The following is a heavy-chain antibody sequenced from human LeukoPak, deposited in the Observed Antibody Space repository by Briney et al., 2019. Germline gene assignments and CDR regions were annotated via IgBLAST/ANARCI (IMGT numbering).Heavy chain of an antibody. D-gene: IGHD3-3*01. V-gene: IGHV3-11*01. CDR3: PTAGHGRDFWSGYPFYYYGMDV. CDR1: GFTFSDYY. J-gene: IGHJ6*02. CDR2: ISSSGSTI. Sequence: GGSLRLSCAASGFTFSDYYMSWIRQAPGKGLEWVSYISSSGSTIYYADSVKGRFTISRDNAKNSLYLQMDSLRAEDTAVYYCPTAGHGRDFWSGYPFYYYGMDVWGQGTTVTVSS.